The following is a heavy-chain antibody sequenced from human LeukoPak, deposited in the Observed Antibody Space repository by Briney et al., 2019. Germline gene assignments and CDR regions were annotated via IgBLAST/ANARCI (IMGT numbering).Heavy chain of an antibody. CDR3: ARVSVRAYYFDY. CDR1: GYTFTSYG. V-gene: IGHV1-18*01. D-gene: IGHD1-26*01. Sequence: ASVKVSCKASGYTFTSYGISWVRQAPGQGVEWMGWISAYNGNTNYAQKLQGRVTMTTDTSTSTAYMELRSLRSDDTAVYYCARVSVRAYYFDYWGQGTLVTVSS. CDR2: ISAYNGNT. J-gene: IGHJ4*02.